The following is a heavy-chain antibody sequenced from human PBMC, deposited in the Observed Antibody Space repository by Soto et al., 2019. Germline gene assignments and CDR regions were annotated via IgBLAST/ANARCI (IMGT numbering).Heavy chain of an antibody. J-gene: IGHJ6*03. CDR3: ARALAPNYYYYYMDV. V-gene: IGHV3-74*01. Sequence: GKGLEWVSRINSEGSSTSYADSVKGRFNISRDHAKNTLYLQMNSLRAEDTAVYYCARALAPNYYYYYMDVWGKGTTVTVSS. CDR2: INSEGSST. D-gene: IGHD1-1*01.